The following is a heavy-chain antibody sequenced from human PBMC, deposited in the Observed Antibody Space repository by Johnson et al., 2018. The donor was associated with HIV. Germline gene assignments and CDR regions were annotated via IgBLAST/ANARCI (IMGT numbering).Heavy chain of an antibody. CDR2: IYIGGNT. V-gene: IGHV3-66*01. J-gene: IGHJ3*01. Sequence: VQLVESGGGVVQPERSLRLSCAASGFTFSSHSMNWVRHAPGKGLEWISVIYIGGNTYYADSVRGRFTISRDNSKNTLYLQMNSLRPEDTAVYYCARDGRDLVTRGSFDVWGQGTVVTVSS. CDR3: ARDGRDLVTRGSFDV. CDR1: GFTFSSHS. D-gene: IGHD3-9*01.